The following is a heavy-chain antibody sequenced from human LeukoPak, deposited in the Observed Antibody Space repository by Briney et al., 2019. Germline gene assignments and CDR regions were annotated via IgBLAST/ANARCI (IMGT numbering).Heavy chain of an antibody. D-gene: IGHD2-15*01. CDR3: PRGLGYCSGGSCYSFRYNWFDP. V-gene: IGHV4-34*01. J-gene: IGHJ5*02. Sequence: PSETLSLTCAVYGGSFSGYYWSWIRQPPGKGLEWIGEINHSESTNYNPSLKSRVTISVDTSKNQFSLKLSSVTAADTAVYYCPRGLGYCSGGSCYSFRYNWFDPWGQGTLVTVSS. CDR1: GGSFSGYY. CDR2: INHSEST.